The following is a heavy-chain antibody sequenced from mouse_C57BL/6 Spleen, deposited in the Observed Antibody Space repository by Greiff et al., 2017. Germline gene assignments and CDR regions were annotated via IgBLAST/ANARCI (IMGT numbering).Heavy chain of an antibody. CDR1: GYTFTSYA. D-gene: IGHD6-1*01. J-gene: IGHJ2*01. CDR2: FYPNDGST. CDR3: ASAADFAY. Sequence: QVQLQQSGPELVKPGASVKLSCKASGYTFTSYAINWVKQRPGQGLEWIGWFYPNDGSTKYNEKFKGKATLTVDTSSSTAYMELRCLTSEDSAVYFCASAADFAYSAQGTTLTVSS. V-gene: IGHV1-85*01.